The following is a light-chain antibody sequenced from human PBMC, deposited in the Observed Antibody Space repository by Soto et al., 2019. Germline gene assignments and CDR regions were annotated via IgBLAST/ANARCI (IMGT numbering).Light chain of an antibody. CDR1: QTVRNNY. CDR3: QQFSNGV. J-gene: IGKJ3*01. CDR2: DAS. V-gene: IGKV3D-20*02. Sequence: EFVLTQSPGTLSLSPGERATLSCRASQTVRNNYLAWYQQKPGQAPRLLIYDASSRATGIPDRFSGGGSGTDFTLTISRLEPEDFAVYYCQQFSNGVFGPGTKVDIK.